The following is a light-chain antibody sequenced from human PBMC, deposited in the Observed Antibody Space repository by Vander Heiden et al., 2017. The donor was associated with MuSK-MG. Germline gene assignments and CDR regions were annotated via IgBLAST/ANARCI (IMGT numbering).Light chain of an antibody. V-gene: IGKV3-11*01. J-gene: IGKJ3*01. CDR3: QHRSTLIS. CDR1: QSVSSY. CDR2: DAS. Sequence: STGTLSLSPVEIATLSCRASQSVSSYLAWYQQKPGQAPRLLIYDASNRATGIPARFSGSGSVTDFNLTISSREPEDFAVYYWQHRSTLISFGHGTKVDIK.